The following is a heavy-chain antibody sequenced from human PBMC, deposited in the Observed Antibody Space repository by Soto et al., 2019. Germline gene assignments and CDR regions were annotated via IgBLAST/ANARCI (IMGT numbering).Heavy chain of an antibody. CDR3: ARRRGGDCSSSSCSTYYMDV. Sequence: SETLSLTCTVSGGSISNYYWSWIRQPPGKGLEWIGFIYYSGSTNYNPSLKSRVTISVDTSKNQFSLKLSSVTAADTAVYFCARRRGGDCSSSSCSTYYMDVRGKGTTVTVSS. CDR2: IYYSGST. J-gene: IGHJ6*03. CDR1: GGSISNYY. D-gene: IGHD2-2*02. V-gene: IGHV4-59*08.